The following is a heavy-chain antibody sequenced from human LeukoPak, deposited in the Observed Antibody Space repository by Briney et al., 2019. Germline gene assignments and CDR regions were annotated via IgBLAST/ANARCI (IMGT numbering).Heavy chain of an antibody. D-gene: IGHD3-3*01. CDR2: IRYEGSHK. CDR3: AKVESEYYDFWSGYSTPVGHYYYYMDV. V-gene: IGHV3-30*02. J-gene: IGHJ6*03. Sequence: GGSLRLSCAASGFTFSSYGMHWVRQAPGKGLEWVAFIRYEGSHKYYADSVKGRFTISRDNSKNTLYLQMNSLRPEDTAVYYCAKVESEYYDFWSGYSTPVGHYYYYMDVWGKGTPVTVSS. CDR1: GFTFSSYG.